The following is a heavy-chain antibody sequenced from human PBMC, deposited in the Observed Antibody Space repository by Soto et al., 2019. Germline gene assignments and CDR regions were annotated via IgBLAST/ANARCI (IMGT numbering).Heavy chain of an antibody. J-gene: IGHJ4*02. D-gene: IGHD6-13*01. Sequence: SVKVSCKASGGTFSSYRINWVRQAPGQGLEWVGGIVPIYRTADYAQKFQGRVTITADESARTSYMELRSLKSQDTAVYYCARDSGARLSSSWGQGTLVTVSS. V-gene: IGHV1-69*13. CDR2: IVPIYRTA. CDR1: GGTFSSYR. CDR3: ARDSGARLSSS.